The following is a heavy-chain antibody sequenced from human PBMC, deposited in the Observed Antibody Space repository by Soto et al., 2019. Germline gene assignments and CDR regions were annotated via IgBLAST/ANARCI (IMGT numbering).Heavy chain of an antibody. CDR3: ARAITMVRGIRASDY. CDR1: GFTFSSYS. V-gene: IGHV3-21*01. CDR2: ISSSSSYI. D-gene: IGHD3-10*01. Sequence: EVQLVESGGGLVKPGGSLRLSCAASGFTFSSYSMNWVRQAPGKGLEWVSSISSSSSYIYYADSVKGRFTISRDNAKNSLYLQMNSLRAEDTAVYYCARAITMVRGIRASDYWGQGTLVTVSS. J-gene: IGHJ4*02.